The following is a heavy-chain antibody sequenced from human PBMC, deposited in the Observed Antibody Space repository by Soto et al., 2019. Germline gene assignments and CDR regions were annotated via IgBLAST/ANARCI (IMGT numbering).Heavy chain of an antibody. CDR3: ASATALVPDY. CDR1: GGSPSSYY. V-gene: IGHV4-34*01. J-gene: IGHJ4*02. CDR2: INHSGST. Sequence: SETLSLTCAVYGGSPSSYYCRSIRQPPGKGLEWIGEINHSGSTNYNPSLKCRVTISVDTSKTQFSLKLSSVTAANTAVYYCASATALVPDYWGQGTLVTVSS. D-gene: IGHD5-18*01.